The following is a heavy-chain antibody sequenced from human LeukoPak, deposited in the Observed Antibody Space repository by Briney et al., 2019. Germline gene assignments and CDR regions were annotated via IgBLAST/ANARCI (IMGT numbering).Heavy chain of an antibody. V-gene: IGHV3-33*08. Sequence: GGSLRLSCAASGFTFSNFWMHWVRQAPGKGLEWVAVIWYDGSNKYYADSVKGRFTISRDNSKNTLYLQMNSLRAEDTAVYYCARDMDARVDYFDYWGQGTLVTVSS. CDR1: GFTFSNFW. D-gene: IGHD2-2*01. CDR3: ARDMDARVDYFDY. J-gene: IGHJ4*02. CDR2: IWYDGSNK.